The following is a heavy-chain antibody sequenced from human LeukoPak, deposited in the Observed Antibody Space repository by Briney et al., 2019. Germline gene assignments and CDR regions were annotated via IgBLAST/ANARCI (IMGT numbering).Heavy chain of an antibody. Sequence: GGSLRLSCAASGLTFSSYAMSWVRQAPGKGLGWVSTISGRGASTYYADSVRGRFTIPKDNSKNPLYLQMNSLRAEDTAIYYCAKPNILRYFDWFSGYFDNWGQGTLVTVSS. CDR3: AKPNILRYFDWFSGYFDN. V-gene: IGHV3-23*01. CDR1: GLTFSSYA. CDR2: ISGRGAST. D-gene: IGHD3-9*01. J-gene: IGHJ4*02.